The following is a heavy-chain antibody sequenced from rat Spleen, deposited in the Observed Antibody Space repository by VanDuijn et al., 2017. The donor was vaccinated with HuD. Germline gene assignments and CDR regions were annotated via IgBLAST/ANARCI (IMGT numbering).Heavy chain of an antibody. V-gene: IGHV3-3*01. CDR3: ARVSYGGFDY. J-gene: IGHJ2*01. CDR1: GYSITSGYA. CDR2: INSAGST. D-gene: IGHD1-11*01. Sequence: EVQVQESGPGLVKPSQSLSLTCSVTGYSITSGYAWNWIRKFPGNKLEWMGYINSAGSTNYNPPLKSQTSITRDTSKNQFFLQLTSVTTEDTATHYCARVSYGGFDYWGQGVMVTVSS.